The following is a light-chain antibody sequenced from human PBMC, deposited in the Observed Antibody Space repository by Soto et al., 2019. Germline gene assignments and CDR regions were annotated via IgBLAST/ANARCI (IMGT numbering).Light chain of an antibody. CDR3: VLYMGRGISV. CDR1: SGSVSTTYY. J-gene: IGLJ2*01. Sequence: QTVVTQEASFSVSPGGTVTLTCGLTSGSVSTTYYPSWYQQTPGQAPRTLIYSTNIRSSGVPDRFSGSILGNKAALTITGAQADDESDYYCVLYMGRGISVFGGGTKLTVL. CDR2: STN. V-gene: IGLV8-61*01.